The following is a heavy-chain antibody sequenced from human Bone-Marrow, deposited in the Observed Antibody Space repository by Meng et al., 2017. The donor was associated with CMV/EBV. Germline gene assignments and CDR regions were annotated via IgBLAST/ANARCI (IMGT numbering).Heavy chain of an antibody. D-gene: IGHD6-13*01. CDR2: ISSSSSYI. V-gene: IGHV3-21*01. Sequence: GESLKISCAASGFTFSSYSMNWVRQAPGKGLEWVSSISSSSSYIYYADSVKGRFTISRDNAKNSLYLQMNSLRAEDTAVYYCARDCYLSSSWYWDSVDNYWGQGTLVTVSS. CDR1: GFTFSSYS. CDR3: ARDCYLSSSWYWDSVDNY. J-gene: IGHJ4*02.